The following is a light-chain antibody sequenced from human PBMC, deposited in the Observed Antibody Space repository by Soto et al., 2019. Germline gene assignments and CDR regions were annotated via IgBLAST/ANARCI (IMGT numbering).Light chain of an antibody. V-gene: IGLV2-8*01. Sequence: QSALTQPPSASGSPGQSVTISCTGTSSDVGGYNYVSWYQQHPGKAPKLMIYEVSKRPSGVPDRFSGSKSGNTASLTVSGLQAEDEYDYYFSSYAGNNVVFGGGTKLTVL. J-gene: IGLJ2*01. CDR1: SSDVGGYNY. CDR2: EVS. CDR3: SSYAGNNVV.